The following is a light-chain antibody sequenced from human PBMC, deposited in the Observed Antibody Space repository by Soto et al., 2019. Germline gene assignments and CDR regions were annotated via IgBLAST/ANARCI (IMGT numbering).Light chain of an antibody. CDR3: QQYNSNPYT. V-gene: IGKV1-5*03. Sequence: DIQMTQSPSTLSASVGDRVTITCRASQSISSWLAWYQQKPGKAPNLLIYKASSLESGVPSRFSGSGSGTEFTLTISSLQPVDFATYYCQQYNSNPYTFGQGTEVEI. J-gene: IGKJ2*01. CDR2: KAS. CDR1: QSISSW.